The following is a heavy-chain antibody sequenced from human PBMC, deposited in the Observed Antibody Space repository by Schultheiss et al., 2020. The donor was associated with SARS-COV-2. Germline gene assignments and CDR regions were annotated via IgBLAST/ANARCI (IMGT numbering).Heavy chain of an antibody. CDR1: GFTFSGSA. Sequence: GGSLRLSCAASGFTFSGSAMHWVRQASGKGLEWVGRIRSKANSYATAYAASVKGRFTISRDDSKNTAYLQMNSLKTEDTAVYYCTRPGGSHDYWGQGTLVTVSS. CDR2: IRSKANSYAT. J-gene: IGHJ4*02. CDR3: TRPGGSHDY. D-gene: IGHD1-26*01. V-gene: IGHV3-73*01.